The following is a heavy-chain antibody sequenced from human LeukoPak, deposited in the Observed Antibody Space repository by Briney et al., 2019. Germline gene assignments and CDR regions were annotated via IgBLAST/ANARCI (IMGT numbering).Heavy chain of an antibody. D-gene: IGHD3-3*01. J-gene: IGHJ4*02. V-gene: IGHV1-18*01. CDR2: INTNDGNT. CDR3: ARAATIFGVVTTYYFDY. CDR1: GYTFTNFG. Sequence: ASVKVSCKGSGYTFTNFGISWVRQAPGQGLEWMGWINTNDGNTKYSQKLQGRVTMTTDTSTSTAYMELRSLRSDDTAVYYCARAATIFGVVTTYYFDYWGQGTLVTVSS.